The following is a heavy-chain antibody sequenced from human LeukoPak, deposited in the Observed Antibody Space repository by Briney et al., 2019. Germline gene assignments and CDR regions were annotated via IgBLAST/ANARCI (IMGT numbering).Heavy chain of an antibody. V-gene: IGHV1-8*01. D-gene: IGHD2-15*01. Sequence: ASVKVSCKASGYTFTSYDVNWVRQATGRGLEWMGWMNPNSGNTGLAQKFQGRVTLTRDTSLSTAYMELSNLRSDDTAVYYCARDEVVAAPNYFGMVVWGQGTTVTVSS. CDR1: GYTFTSYD. J-gene: IGHJ6*02. CDR2: MNPNSGNT. CDR3: ARDEVVAAPNYFGMVV.